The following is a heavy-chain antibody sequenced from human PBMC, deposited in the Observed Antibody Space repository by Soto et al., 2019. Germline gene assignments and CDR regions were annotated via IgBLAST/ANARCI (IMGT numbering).Heavy chain of an antibody. CDR1: GFTFGSYG. V-gene: IGHV3-30*18. Sequence: LRLSFAASGFTFGSYGMHWVRQAPGKGLEWVAVISYDGSNKYYADSVKGRFTISRDNSKNTLYLQMNSLRAEDTAVYYCAKGVSYDSSCYLDYWGQGTLFTVSS. J-gene: IGHJ4*02. CDR3: AKGVSYDSSCYLDY. D-gene: IGHD3-22*01. CDR2: ISYDGSNK.